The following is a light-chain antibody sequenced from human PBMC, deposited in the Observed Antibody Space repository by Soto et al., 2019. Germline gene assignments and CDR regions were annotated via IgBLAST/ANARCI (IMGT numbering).Light chain of an antibody. CDR1: QSVSSY. V-gene: IGKV3-11*01. CDR2: DAS. CDR3: QKRRNWPQLT. Sequence: ERLWTQSPGTLSLSPGETFTPSCRATQSVSSYLAWYQQKPGQAHRLLIYDASNRATGIPARFSGSGSGTDFTLTIRRLEPEDFAVYYCQKRRNWPQLTLGGGKQVDLK. J-gene: IGKJ4*01.